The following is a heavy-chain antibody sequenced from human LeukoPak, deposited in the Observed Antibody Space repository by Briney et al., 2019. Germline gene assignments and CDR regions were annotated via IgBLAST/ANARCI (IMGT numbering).Heavy chain of an antibody. CDR2: INHSGST. Sequence: PSETLSLTCAVYGGSFSGYYWSWIRQPPGKGLEWIGEINHSGSTNYNPSLKSRVTISVDTSKNQFSLKLSSVTAADTAVYYCASQSTAVSYYYYGMDVWGQGTTVTVSS. D-gene: IGHD6-19*01. V-gene: IGHV4-34*01. CDR3: ASQSTAVSYYYYGMDV. J-gene: IGHJ6*02. CDR1: GGSFSGYY.